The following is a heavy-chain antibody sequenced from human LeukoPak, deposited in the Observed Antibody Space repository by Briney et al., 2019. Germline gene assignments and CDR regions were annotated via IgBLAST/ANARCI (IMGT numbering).Heavy chain of an antibody. Sequence: GSLRLSCAASGFTFSSYAMHWVRQAPGKGLEWVAVISYDGSNEYYADSVKGRFTISRDNSKNTLYLQMNSLRAEDTAVYYCAKDQLGYYDSSGYSYWGQGTLVTVSS. V-gene: IGHV3-30-3*01. CDR2: ISYDGSNE. J-gene: IGHJ4*02. D-gene: IGHD3-22*01. CDR1: GFTFSSYA. CDR3: AKDQLGYYDSSGYSY.